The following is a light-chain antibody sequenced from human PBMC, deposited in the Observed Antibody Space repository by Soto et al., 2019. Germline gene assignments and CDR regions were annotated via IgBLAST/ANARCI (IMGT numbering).Light chain of an antibody. Sequence: EIVLTQSPGTLSLSPGDSATLSCRASQSVSSSSLAWYQQKPGQAPRLLFFGVSNRAAGVPDRFGGSGSGTDFTLTISRLEPEDFAVYYCQQYGGSPLTLGGGTKVDIK. J-gene: IGKJ4*01. V-gene: IGKV3-20*01. CDR1: QSVSSSS. CDR3: QQYGGSPLT. CDR2: GVS.